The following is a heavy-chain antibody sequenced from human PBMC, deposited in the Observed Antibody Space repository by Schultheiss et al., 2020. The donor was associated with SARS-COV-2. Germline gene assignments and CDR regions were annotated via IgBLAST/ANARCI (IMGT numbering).Heavy chain of an antibody. D-gene: IGHD6-19*01. Sequence: GGSLRLSCAASGFTFSSYAMHWVRQAPGKGLEWVAVISYDGSNKYYADSVKGRFTISRDNSKNTLYLQMNSLRAEDTAVYYCARDRDSSGWYPTYYFDYWGQGTLVTVSS. CDR2: ISYDGSNK. CDR1: GFTFSSYA. V-gene: IGHV3-30*07. J-gene: IGHJ4*02. CDR3: ARDRDSSGWYPTYYFDY.